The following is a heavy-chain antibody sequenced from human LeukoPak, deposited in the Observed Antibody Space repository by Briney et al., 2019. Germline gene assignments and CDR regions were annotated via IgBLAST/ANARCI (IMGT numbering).Heavy chain of an antibody. CDR1: GGSISSYY. V-gene: IGHV4-4*09. Sequence: SETLPLTCTVFGGSISSYYWSWIRQPPGKGLEWIGHIYTSGSTNYNPSLKSRVTISVDTSKNQFSLKVSSVTAADTAVYYCARTYSSSSHFDYWGQGTLVTVSS. CDR2: IYTSGST. D-gene: IGHD6-6*01. CDR3: ARTYSSSSHFDY. J-gene: IGHJ4*02.